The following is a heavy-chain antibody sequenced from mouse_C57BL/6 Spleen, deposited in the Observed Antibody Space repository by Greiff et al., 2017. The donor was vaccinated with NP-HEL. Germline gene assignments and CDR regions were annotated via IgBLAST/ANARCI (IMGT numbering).Heavy chain of an antibody. CDR3: ARRRLGEGYAMDY. CDR2: ISSGSSTI. CDR1: GFTFSDYG. J-gene: IGHJ4*01. V-gene: IGHV5-17*01. Sequence: DVKLVESGGGLVKPGGSLKLSCAASGFTFSDYGMHWVRQAPEKGLEWVAYISSGSSTIYYADTVKGRFTISRDNAKNTLFLQMTSLRSEDTAMYYCARRRLGEGYAMDYWGQGTSVTVSS. D-gene: IGHD2-13*01.